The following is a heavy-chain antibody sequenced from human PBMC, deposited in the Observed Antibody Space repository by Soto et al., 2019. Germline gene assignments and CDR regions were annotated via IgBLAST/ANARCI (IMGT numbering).Heavy chain of an antibody. CDR1: GASISGSDHY. V-gene: IGHV4-30-4*01. CDR2: LSYTGNSYNP. D-gene: IGHD1-26*01. CDR3: ARSGRSLLDY. Sequence: QVQLQESGPGLVKASQTLSLTCTVSGASISGSDHYWSWIRQPPGKGLEWIGHLSYTGNSYNPYYNPSLQSRPRMSLDTSKNLFSLNMTSVTASDTALYFCARSGRSLLDYWGQGALLSVSS. J-gene: IGHJ4*02.